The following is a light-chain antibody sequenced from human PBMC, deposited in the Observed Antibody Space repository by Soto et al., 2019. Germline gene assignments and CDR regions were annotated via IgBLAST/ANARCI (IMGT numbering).Light chain of an antibody. V-gene: IGKV3-20*01. CDR1: QSVGYSY. CDR2: GTS. Sequence: EIVLTQSPGTLSLSPGEGASLSCRASQSVGYSYLAWYQQKPGQAPRLLIYGTSSRATGIPDRFSGSGSGTDFTLSISRLEPEDFAVYYCQHYGSSSYTFGQGIKLEIK. CDR3: QHYGSSSYT. J-gene: IGKJ2*01.